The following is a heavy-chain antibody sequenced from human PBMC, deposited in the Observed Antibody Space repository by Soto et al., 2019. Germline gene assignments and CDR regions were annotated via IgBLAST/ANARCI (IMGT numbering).Heavy chain of an antibody. Sequence: GESLKISCNGSGYTFTNYWIGWVRQMPGKGLEWMGIIFPGDSDTRYSRSFQGQVTFSADRSSSTAYLQWSSLKASDTAMYYCARIVDYDFWSGYFPFWGQGTMVTV. V-gene: IGHV5-51*01. CDR1: GYTFTNYW. D-gene: IGHD3-3*01. J-gene: IGHJ3*01. CDR2: IFPGDSDT. CDR3: ARIVDYDFWSGYFPF.